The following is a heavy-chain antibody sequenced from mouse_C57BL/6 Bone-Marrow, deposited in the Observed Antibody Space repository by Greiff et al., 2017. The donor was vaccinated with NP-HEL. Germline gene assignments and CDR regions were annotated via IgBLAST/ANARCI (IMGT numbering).Heavy chain of an antibody. V-gene: IGHV3-6*01. D-gene: IGHD1-1*01. CDR1: GYSIISGYY. CDR3: AREGGYYGSPFAY. Sequence: EVKLVESGPGLVKPSQSLSLTCSVTGYSIISGYYWNWIRQFPGNKLEWMAYISYDGSNNYNPSLKNRISIPRDISKNQFFLKLTSVTTEDTATYYCAREGGYYGSPFAYWGQGTLVTVSA. J-gene: IGHJ3*01. CDR2: ISYDGSN.